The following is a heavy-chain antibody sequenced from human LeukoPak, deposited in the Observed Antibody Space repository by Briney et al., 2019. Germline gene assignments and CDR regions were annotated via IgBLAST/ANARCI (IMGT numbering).Heavy chain of an antibody. CDR2: IYYSGST. V-gene: IGHV4-59*08. D-gene: IGHD2-2*01. CDR1: GGSISSYY. Sequence: SETLSFTCTVSGGSISSYYWSWIRQPPGKGLEWIGYIYYSGSTNYNPSLKSRVTISVDTSKNQFSLKLNSVTAADTAVYYCARLPIVVVPAAGFDYWGQGTLVTVSS. CDR3: ARLPIVVVPAAGFDY. J-gene: IGHJ4*02.